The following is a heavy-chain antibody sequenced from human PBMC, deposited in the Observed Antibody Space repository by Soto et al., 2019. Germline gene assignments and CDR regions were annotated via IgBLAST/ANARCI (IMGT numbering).Heavy chain of an antibody. CDR1: GGSFSGYY. Sequence: KPSETLSLTCAVYGGSFSGYYWSWIRQPSGKGLEWIGEINHSGSTNYNPSLKSRVTISVDTSKNQFSLKLSSVTAADTAVYYCARGRAAAGYYYYGMDVWGQGTTVTVSS. J-gene: IGHJ6*02. CDR3: ARGRAAAGYYYYGMDV. CDR2: INHSGST. V-gene: IGHV4-34*01. D-gene: IGHD6-25*01.